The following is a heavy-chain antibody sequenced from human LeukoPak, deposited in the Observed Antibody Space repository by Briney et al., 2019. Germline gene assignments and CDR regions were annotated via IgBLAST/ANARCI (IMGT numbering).Heavy chain of an antibody. V-gene: IGHV3-23*01. CDR2: ISDSGGST. CDR3: ANGGQPVGSSPLVY. CDR1: GFTFSSYA. D-gene: IGHD6-6*01. Sequence: GGSLRLSCAASGFTFSSYAMSWVRQAPGKGLEWVSAISDSGGSTYYADSVKGRFTISRDNSKNTLYLQLNSLRAEDTAVYYCANGGQPVGSSPLVYWGQGTLVTVSS. J-gene: IGHJ4*02.